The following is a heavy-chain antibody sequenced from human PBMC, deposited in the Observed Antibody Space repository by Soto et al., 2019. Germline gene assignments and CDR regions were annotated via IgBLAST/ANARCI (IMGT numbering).Heavy chain of an antibody. Sequence: EVQLVESGGGLVKPGGSLRLSCAASGFTFSSYSMNWVRQAPGKGLEWVSSISSSSSYIYYADSVKGRFTISRDNAKNSLYLQMNSLRAEDTAVYYCARVKASGSYSGLDYWGQGTLVTVSS. D-gene: IGHD1-26*01. CDR3: ARVKASGSYSGLDY. CDR2: ISSSSSYI. CDR1: GFTFSSYS. V-gene: IGHV3-21*01. J-gene: IGHJ4*02.